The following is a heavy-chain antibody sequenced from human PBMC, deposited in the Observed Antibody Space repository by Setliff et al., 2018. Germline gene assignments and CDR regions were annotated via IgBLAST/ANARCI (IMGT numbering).Heavy chain of an antibody. J-gene: IGHJ6*01. V-gene: IGHV1-18*01. CDR1: GYTLSNSI. CDR3: ARERAYDGINYYGMDV. D-gene: IGHD3-22*01. CDR2: ISADNGHT. Sequence: ASVKVSCKASGYTLSNSILSWVRQAPGQGLQWMGWISADNGHTKNVQEFQGRVTMTTDTTTSTAYMELRSLRSDDTAVYYCARERAYDGINYYGMDVWGQGTTVTVSS.